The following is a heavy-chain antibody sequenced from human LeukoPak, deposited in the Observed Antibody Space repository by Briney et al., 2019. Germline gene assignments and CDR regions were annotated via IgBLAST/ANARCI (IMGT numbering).Heavy chain of an antibody. J-gene: IGHJ4*02. V-gene: IGHV4-39*07. CDR3: ARGGSRGYSSGWYGY. D-gene: IGHD6-19*01. Sequence: PSETLSLTCTVSGGSISSSSYYWGWIRQPPGKGLEWIGSIYYSGSTYYNPSLKSRVTISVDTSKNQFSLKLSSVTAADTAVYCCARGGSRGYSSGWYGYWGQGTLVTVSS. CDR1: GGSISSSSYY. CDR2: IYYSGST.